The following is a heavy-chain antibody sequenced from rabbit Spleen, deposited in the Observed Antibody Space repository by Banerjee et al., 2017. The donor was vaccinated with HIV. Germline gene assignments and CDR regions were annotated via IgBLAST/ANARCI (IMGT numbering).Heavy chain of an antibody. CDR3: ARSPYANTNGYYDI. CDR1: GFSLSNYA. CDR2: VSIGSSP. Sequence: QSVEESGGRLVTPGTPLTLTCTVSGFSLSNYAMIWVRQAPGKGLEYIGFVSIGSSPYYASWAEGRFTISKTSTTVALKLTSLTTEDTATYFCARSPYANTNGYYDIWGPGTLVTVS. D-gene: IGHD1-1*01. J-gene: IGHJ6*01. V-gene: IGHV1S69*01.